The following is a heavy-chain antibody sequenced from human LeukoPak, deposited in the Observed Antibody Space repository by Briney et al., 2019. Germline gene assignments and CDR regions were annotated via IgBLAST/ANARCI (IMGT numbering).Heavy chain of an antibody. J-gene: IGHJ6*04. CDR3: ARELMVRGKNGMDV. CDR2: ISSSGSTI. Sequence: GGSLRLSCAASGFTFSSYEMNWVRQAPGKGLEWVSYISSSGSTIYYADSVKGRFTISRDNAKNSLYLQMNSLRAEDTAVYYCARELMVRGKNGMDVWGKGTTVTVSS. CDR1: GFTFSSYE. D-gene: IGHD3-10*01. V-gene: IGHV3-48*03.